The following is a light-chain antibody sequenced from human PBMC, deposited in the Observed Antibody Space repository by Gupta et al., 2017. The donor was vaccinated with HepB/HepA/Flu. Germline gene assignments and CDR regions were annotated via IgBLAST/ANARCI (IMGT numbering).Light chain of an antibody. CDR1: QSGLYSSNNKNY. CDR3: QQEDSTPIT. J-gene: IGKJ5*01. CDR2: WAS. Sequence: DIVMTQSPDSLAVSLGERATINCKSSQSGLYSSNNKNYLAWYQQKPGQPPKLLIYWASTRESGVPDRFSGSGSGTDFSLTISSLQAEDVAVYYCQQEDSTPITFGQGTQMEIK. V-gene: IGKV4-1*01.